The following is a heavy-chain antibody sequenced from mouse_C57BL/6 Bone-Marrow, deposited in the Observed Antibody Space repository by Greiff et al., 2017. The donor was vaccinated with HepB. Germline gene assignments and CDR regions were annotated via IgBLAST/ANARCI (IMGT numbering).Heavy chain of an antibody. J-gene: IGHJ2*01. CDR1: GYTFTSYW. D-gene: IGHD2-13*01. CDR2: IDPSDSYT. Sequence: QVQLQQPGAELVRPGTSVKLSCKASGYTFTSYWMHWVKQRPGQGLEWIGVIDPSDSYTNYNQKFKGKATLTVDTSSSTAYMQLSSLTSEDSAVYFCESRCDGDYEYYFDYWGQGTTLTVSS. V-gene: IGHV1-59*01. CDR3: ESRCDGDYEYYFDY.